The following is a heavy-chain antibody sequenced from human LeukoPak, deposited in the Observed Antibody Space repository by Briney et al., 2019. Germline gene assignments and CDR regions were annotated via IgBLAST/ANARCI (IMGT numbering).Heavy chain of an antibody. CDR2: IQHSEST. CDR3: AGGVAIGAFDI. CDR1: GGSISSSNW. Sequence: SGTLSLTCAVSGGSISSSNWWSWVRQPPGVGLEWIGQIQHSESTNYNPSLKSRVTISVDKSKNQFSLKLNSVTAADTAVYYCAGGVAIGAFDIWGQGTTVTVSS. D-gene: IGHD2-15*01. J-gene: IGHJ3*02. V-gene: IGHV4-4*02.